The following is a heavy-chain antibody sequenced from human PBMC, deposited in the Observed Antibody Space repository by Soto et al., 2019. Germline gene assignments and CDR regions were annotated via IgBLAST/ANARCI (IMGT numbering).Heavy chain of an antibody. CDR1: GFTFSDSY. CDR3: ASDPYYYASEY. J-gene: IGHJ4*02. CDR2: LSGSGNTI. V-gene: IGHV3-11*04. Sequence: QVQLVEPGGGLVKPGGSLRLSCAASGFTFSDSYMTWIRQAPGKGLEWISYLSGSGNTIYYADSVKGRFTVSRDNAKNWLNMQINSLRAEDTAVYYCASDPYYYASEYWGQGTLVTVSS. D-gene: IGHD3-10*01.